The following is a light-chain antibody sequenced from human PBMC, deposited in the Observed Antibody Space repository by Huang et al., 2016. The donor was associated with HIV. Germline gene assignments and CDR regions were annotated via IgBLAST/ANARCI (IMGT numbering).Light chain of an antibody. Sequence: ELVLTQSPATLSLSPGERATLSCRASQSVSSYLAWYQQKPGQAPRLLISDASNRATGIPARFSGSGSGTDVTLTISSLEPEDFAVYYCQQRSNWRITFGGGTKVEIK. CDR2: DAS. CDR3: QQRSNWRIT. V-gene: IGKV3-11*01. J-gene: IGKJ4*01. CDR1: QSVSSY.